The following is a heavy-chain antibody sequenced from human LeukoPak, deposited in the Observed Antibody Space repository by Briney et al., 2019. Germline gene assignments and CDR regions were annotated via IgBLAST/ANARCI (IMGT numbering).Heavy chain of an antibody. CDR2: ISSSGGTI. CDR1: GFTLSSYE. J-gene: IGHJ4*02. V-gene: IGHV3-48*03. Sequence: GGSLRLSCAASGFTLSSYEMNWVRQAPGKGLEWDSYISSSGGTIYYADSVKGRFTISRDNAKNSLYLQMNSLRAEDTAVYYCARDHPRKDYGDYWGQGTLVTVSS. CDR3: ARDHPRKDYGDY.